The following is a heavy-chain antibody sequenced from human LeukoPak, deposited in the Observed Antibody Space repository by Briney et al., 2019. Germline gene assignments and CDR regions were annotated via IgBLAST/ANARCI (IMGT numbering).Heavy chain of an antibody. J-gene: IGHJ5*02. Sequence: PSETLSLTCAVSGGSISSSNWWSWVRQPPGKGLEWIGRIFHSGTTDYKTSLKGRVTISVDTSKNQFSLKLSSVTAADTAVYYCARRGRITMVRGVRTNWFDPWGQGTLVTVSS. D-gene: IGHD3-10*01. V-gene: IGHV4-4*02. CDR2: IFHSGTT. CDR3: ARRGRITMVRGVRTNWFDP. CDR1: GGSISSSNW.